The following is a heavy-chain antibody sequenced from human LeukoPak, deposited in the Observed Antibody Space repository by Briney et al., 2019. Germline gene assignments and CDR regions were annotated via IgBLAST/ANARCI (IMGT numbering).Heavy chain of an antibody. CDR2: ISSSSSYI. CDR3: ARDKYCSSTSCYRSFDY. D-gene: IGHD2-2*01. J-gene: IGHJ4*02. CDR1: GFTFSSYS. V-gene: IGHV3-21*01. Sequence: GGSLRLSCAASGFTFSSYSMNWVRQAPGKGLEWVSSISSSSSYIYYADSVKGRFTISRDNAKNSLYLQMNSLRAEDTAVYYCARDKYCSSTSCYRSFDYWGQGTLVTVSS.